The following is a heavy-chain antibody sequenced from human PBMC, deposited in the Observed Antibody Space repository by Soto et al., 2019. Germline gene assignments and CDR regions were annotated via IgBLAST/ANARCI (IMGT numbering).Heavy chain of an antibody. J-gene: IGHJ6*02. CDR3: ARGQYYYYGMDV. Sequence: ASVKVSCKASGYTFTSYAMHWVRQAPGQRLEWMGWINAGNGNTKYSQRFQGRVTITRDTSASTAYMELSSLRSEDTAVYYCARGQYYYYGMDVWGRGTTVTVSS. CDR1: GYTFTSYA. V-gene: IGHV1-3*01. CDR2: INAGNGNT.